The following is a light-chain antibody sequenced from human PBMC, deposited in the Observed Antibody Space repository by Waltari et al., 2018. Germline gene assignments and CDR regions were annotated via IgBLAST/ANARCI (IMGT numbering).Light chain of an antibody. V-gene: IGLV2-14*03. CDR2: DVS. CDR1: RSDVGGYHY. CDR3: SSYTSSSTLGVV. Sequence: QSALTQPASVSGSPGQSLTNSCTGSRSDVGGYHYVSWSQPHPGLAPKLMIYDVSNRPSGVSNRFSGSKSGNTASLTISGLQAEDEADYYCSSYTSSSTLGVVFGGGTKLTVL. J-gene: IGLJ2*01.